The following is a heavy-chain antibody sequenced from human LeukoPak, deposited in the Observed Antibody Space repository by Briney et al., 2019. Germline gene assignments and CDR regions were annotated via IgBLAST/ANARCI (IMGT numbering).Heavy chain of an antibody. CDR3: ARVWEPKGTGTYYFDY. CDR1: GGSISSSSYH. CDR2: IYHTGST. V-gene: IGHV4-39*02. J-gene: IGHJ4*02. Sequence: SETLSLTCTVSGGSISSSSYHWAWIRQAPGKGLEWIGNIYHTGSTYYNPSLKSRVTIFVDTSKNHYSLKLTSVTAADTAVYYCARVWEPKGTGTYYFDYWGQGALVTVSS. D-gene: IGHD1-26*01.